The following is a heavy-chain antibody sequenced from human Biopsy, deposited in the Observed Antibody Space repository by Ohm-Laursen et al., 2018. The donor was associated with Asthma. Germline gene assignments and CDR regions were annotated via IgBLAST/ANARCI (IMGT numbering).Heavy chain of an antibody. CDR2: ITFDGSTQ. V-gene: IGHV3-30-3*01. D-gene: IGHD6-13*01. CDR1: GRHFGSYN. CDR3: LRDTLGYYFDI. Sequence: SLRLSCAASGRHFGSYNMHWARQAPGKGLEWLAVITFDGSTQHYGDSVKGRFTISRDNSKNMLFLQMNSLRAEDTAVYYCLRDTLGYYFDIWGQGTQVTVSS. J-gene: IGHJ4*02.